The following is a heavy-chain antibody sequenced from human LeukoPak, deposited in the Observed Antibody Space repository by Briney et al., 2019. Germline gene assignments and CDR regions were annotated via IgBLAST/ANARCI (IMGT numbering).Heavy chain of an antibody. CDR2: ISLTGET. V-gene: IGHV4-4*02. CDR3: SRESGAFCPFGY. D-gene: IGHD1-26*01. J-gene: IGHJ4*02. Sequence: SETLSLTCGVSGGSISSTNWWSWVRHPPGQGLQWIGEISLTGETNYNPSLNGRVTMSLDKSRNQLSLKLTSVTAAGTAIYYCSRESGAFCPFGYWGQGTLVIVPP. CDR1: GGSISSTNW.